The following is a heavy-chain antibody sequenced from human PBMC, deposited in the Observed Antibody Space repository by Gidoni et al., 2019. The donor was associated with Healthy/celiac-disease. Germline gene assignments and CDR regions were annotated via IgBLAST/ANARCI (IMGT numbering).Heavy chain of an antibody. V-gene: IGHV3-30*04. J-gene: IGHJ6*02. CDR3: ARTGYSYGYYYYGMDV. CDR2: ISYDGMNK. D-gene: IGHD5-18*01. CDR1: GFTFSSYA. Sequence: QVQRVEAGGGVDQQGRSLRLSGAASGFTFSSYAMHGVRQAPGKGLEGVAFISYDGMNKYYADSVKGRFTISRDNSKNTLYLPMNSLRAEDTAVYYCARTGYSYGYYYYGMDVWGQVTTVTVSS.